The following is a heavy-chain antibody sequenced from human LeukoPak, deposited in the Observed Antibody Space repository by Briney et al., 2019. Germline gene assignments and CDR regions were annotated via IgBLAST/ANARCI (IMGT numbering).Heavy chain of an antibody. D-gene: IGHD3-22*01. CDR2: ISSSSSYI. CDR3: ASRPYDSSGYWGFDWFDP. CDR1: GFTFSSYS. J-gene: IGHJ5*02. Sequence: GGSLRLSCAASGFTFSSYSMNWVRQAPGKGLEWVSSISSSSSYIYYADTVQGRFTISRDNAKNSLYLQMNSLRAEHTAVYYCASRPYDSSGYWGFDWFDPWGEGTLVTVSS. V-gene: IGHV3-21*01.